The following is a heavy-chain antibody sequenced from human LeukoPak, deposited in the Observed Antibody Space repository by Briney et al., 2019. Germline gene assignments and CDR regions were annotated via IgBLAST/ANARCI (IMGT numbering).Heavy chain of an antibody. D-gene: IGHD5-18*01. Sequence: GGSLRLSCAASGFTFSSYGMHWVRQAPGKGLEWVAFIRYDGSNKYYADSVKGRFTISRDNSKNTLYLQMNSLRAEDTAVYYCAKERRNRGYSYGQFDYWGQGTLVTVSS. V-gene: IGHV3-30*02. J-gene: IGHJ4*02. CDR1: GFTFSSYG. CDR3: AKERRNRGYSYGQFDY. CDR2: IRYDGSNK.